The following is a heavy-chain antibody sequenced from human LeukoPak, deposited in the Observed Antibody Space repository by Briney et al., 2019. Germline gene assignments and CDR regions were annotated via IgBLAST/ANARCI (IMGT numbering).Heavy chain of an antibody. J-gene: IGHJ4*02. CDR2: IRSKAYGGTT. CDR1: GFTFSSYT. V-gene: IGHV3-49*04. D-gene: IGHD2-15*01. Sequence: GGSLRLSCAASGFTFSSYTMSWVRQAPGKGLEWVGFIRSKAYGGTTEYAASVKGRFTISRDDSKSIAYLQMNSLKTEDTAVYYCTRGGYPLYYWGQGTLVTVSS. CDR3: TRGGYPLYY.